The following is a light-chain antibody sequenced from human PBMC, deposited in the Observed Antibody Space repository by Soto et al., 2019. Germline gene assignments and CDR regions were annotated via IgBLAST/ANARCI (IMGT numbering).Light chain of an antibody. CDR3: QQYVISVT. Sequence: EIVLTQSPGTLSLSPGDRATLSCRASQSVSSSSLVWYQQKPGQAPRLLIYGASNRATGIPERFSGSGSGTDFTLTIGRLEPQDSAMYYCQQYVISVTFGQGTRLEIK. CDR2: GAS. V-gene: IGKV3-20*01. CDR1: QSVSSSS. J-gene: IGKJ5*01.